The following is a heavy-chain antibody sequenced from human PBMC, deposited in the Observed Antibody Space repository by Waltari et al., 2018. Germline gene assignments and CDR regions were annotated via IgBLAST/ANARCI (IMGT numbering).Heavy chain of an antibody. CDR2: IYTTGDI. CDR3: AKESILDVSAVARWGDQYYYYGMGV. D-gene: IGHD3-10*01. V-gene: IGHV4-4*07. Sequence: QVQLQASGPGLVKPSETLSLTCRVSGGSVSSDYWSWVRQAAGKGLEWIGRIYTTGDIKYNPSLRSRVTMSVDKSKNQFSLRLISVTAADTAVYYCAKESILDVSAVARWGDQYYYYGMGVWGQGTPVTVSS. CDR1: GGSVSSDY. J-gene: IGHJ6*02.